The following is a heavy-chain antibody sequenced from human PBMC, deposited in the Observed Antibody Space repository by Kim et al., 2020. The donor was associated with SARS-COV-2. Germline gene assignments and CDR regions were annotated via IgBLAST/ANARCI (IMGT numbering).Heavy chain of an antibody. D-gene: IGHD6-13*01. V-gene: IGHV3-11*06. J-gene: IGHJ4*02. Sequence: SLKGRFTISRDNAKNSLYLQMNSLRAEDTAVYYCARDRRWVRQQPDEFDFWGQGTLVTVSS. CDR3: ARDRRWVRQQPDEFDF.